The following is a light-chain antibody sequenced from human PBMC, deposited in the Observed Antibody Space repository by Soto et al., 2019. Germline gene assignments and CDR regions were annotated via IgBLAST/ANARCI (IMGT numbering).Light chain of an antibody. J-gene: IGKJ4*01. CDR2: DVS. CDR3: QQYNNWLPLT. V-gene: IGKV3-15*01. CDR1: QSVSSN. Sequence: EIVMTQSPATLSVSPGERATLSCRASQSVSSNFAWYQQKPGQAPRLLIYDVSTSATGIPARFSGSGSGTEFTVTISSLQSEDFAVYYCQQYNNWLPLTFGGGTKVEIK.